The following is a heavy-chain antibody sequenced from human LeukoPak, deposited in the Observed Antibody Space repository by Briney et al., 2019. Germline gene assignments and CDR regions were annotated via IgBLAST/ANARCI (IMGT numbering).Heavy chain of an antibody. CDR2: INHSGST. Sequence: SETLSLTCAVYGGSFSGYYWSWIPQPPGKGLEWIGEINHSGSTNYNPSLKSRVTISVDTSKNQFSLKLSSVTAADTAVYYCARGGMRLVRGSMDYWGQGTLVTVSS. CDR1: GGSFSGYY. V-gene: IGHV4-34*01. D-gene: IGHD3-22*01. J-gene: IGHJ4*02. CDR3: ARGGMRLVRGSMDY.